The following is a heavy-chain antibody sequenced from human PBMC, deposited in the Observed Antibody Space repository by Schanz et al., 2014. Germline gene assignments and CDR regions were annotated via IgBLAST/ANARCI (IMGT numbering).Heavy chain of an antibody. D-gene: IGHD3-10*01. V-gene: IGHV3-23*04. J-gene: IGHJ4*02. CDR2: IVGSGDST. Sequence: EVQLVESGGGLVQPGGSLRLSCAASGFTFSSYAMSWVRQAPGKGLEWVSHIVGSGDSTYYADSVKGRFTISRDNSKNTLYLQRNSLRAEDTAVHYCAKDDVWASGSYYDYWGQGTLVTGSS. CDR3: AKDDVWASGSYYDY. CDR1: GFTFSSYA.